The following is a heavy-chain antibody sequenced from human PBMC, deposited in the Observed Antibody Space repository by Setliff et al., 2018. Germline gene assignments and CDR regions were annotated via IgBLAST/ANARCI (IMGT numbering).Heavy chain of an antibody. CDR3: ARDHAYGSRFYYYYYGMDV. J-gene: IGHJ6*02. Sequence: PGGSLRLSCAASGFTFSSYSMNWVRQAPGKGLEWVSYYVDSVKGRFTISRDNAKNSLYLQMNSLRAEDTAVYYCARDHAYGSRFYYYYYGMDVWGQGTTVTVSS. CDR1: GFTFSSYS. D-gene: IGHD3-10*01. V-gene: IGHV3-48*04.